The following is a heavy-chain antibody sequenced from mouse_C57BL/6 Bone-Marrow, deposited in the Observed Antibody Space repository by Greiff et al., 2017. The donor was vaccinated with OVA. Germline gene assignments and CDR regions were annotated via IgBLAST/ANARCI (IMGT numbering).Heavy chain of an antibody. CDR2: INPNNGGT. J-gene: IGHJ2*01. V-gene: IGHV1-22*01. Sequence: VQLQQSGPELVKPGASVKMSCKASGYTFTDYNMHWVKQSHGKSLEWIGYINPNNGGTSYNQKFKGKATLTVNKSSSTAYMELRSLTSEDSAVYYCARRGLPLPYYFDYWGQGTTLTVSS. CDR1: GYTFTDYN. D-gene: IGHD2-2*01. CDR3: ARRGLPLPYYFDY.